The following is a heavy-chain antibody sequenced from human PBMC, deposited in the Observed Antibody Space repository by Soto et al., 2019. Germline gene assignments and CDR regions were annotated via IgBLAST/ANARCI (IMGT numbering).Heavy chain of an antibody. CDR2: IDWDDDK. CDR1: GFSLSTSGMC. CDR3: ARSLIDNREGYYYYYGMDV. V-gene: IGHV2-70*01. D-gene: IGHD1-1*01. J-gene: IGHJ6*02. Sequence: SGPTLVNPTQTLTLTCTFSGFSLSTSGMCVSWIRQPPGKALEWLALIDWDDDKYYSTSLKTRLTISKDTSKNQVVLTMTNMDPVDTATYYCARSLIDNREGYYYYYGMDVWGQGTTVTVSS.